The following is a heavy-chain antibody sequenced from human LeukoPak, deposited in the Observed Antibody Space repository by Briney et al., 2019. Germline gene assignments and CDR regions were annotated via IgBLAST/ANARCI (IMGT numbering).Heavy chain of an antibody. CDR3: ATGLNSRGVDY. CDR2: ISYDGSNK. J-gene: IGHJ4*02. V-gene: IGHV3-30*03. CDR1: GFTFSSYG. Sequence: GRSLRLSCAASGFTFSSYGMHWVRQAPGKGLEWVAVISYDGSNKYYADSVKGRFTISRDNSKNTLYLQMDSLRAEDTAVYYCATGLNSRGVDYWGQGTLATVSS. D-gene: IGHD2/OR15-2a*01.